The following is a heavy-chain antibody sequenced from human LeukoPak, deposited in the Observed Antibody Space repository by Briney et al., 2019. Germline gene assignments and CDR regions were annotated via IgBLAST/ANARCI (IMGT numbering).Heavy chain of an antibody. V-gene: IGHV1-24*01. J-gene: IGHJ3*02. Sequence: WASVKVSCKVSGYTLTELSMHWVRQAPGKGLEWMGGFDPEDGVTIYAQKFQGRVTMTEDTSTDTAYMELSSLRSDDTAVYYCARFSSSSLAHDAFDIWGQGTMVTVSS. CDR3: ARFSSSSLAHDAFDI. D-gene: IGHD6-13*01. CDR2: FDPEDGVT. CDR1: GYTLTELS.